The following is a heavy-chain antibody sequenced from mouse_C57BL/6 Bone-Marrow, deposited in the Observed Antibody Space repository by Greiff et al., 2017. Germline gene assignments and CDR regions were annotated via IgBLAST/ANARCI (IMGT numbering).Heavy chain of an antibody. CDR3: ARKCLGPYWYFDV. CDR1: GYSFTDYN. J-gene: IGHJ1*03. Sequence: EVQLQQSGPELVKPGASVKISCKASGYSFTDYNMNWVKQSNGKSLEWIGVINPNYGTTSYNQKFKGKATLTVDQSSSTAYMQLNSLTSEDSAVXCCARKCLGPYWYFDVWGTGTTVTVSS. CDR2: INPNYGTT. V-gene: IGHV1-39*01.